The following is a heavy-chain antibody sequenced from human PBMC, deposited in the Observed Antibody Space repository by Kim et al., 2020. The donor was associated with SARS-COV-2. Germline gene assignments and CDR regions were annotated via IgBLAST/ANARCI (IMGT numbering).Heavy chain of an antibody. V-gene: IGHV1-46*01. CDR3: ARDITYSGCP. Sequence: STSYAQKFQGSVTITRDTSTSSVYLELSSLRSEDTAVYYCARDITYSGCPWGQGTLVTVAS. CDR2: ST. D-gene: IGHD3-10*01. J-gene: IGHJ5*02.